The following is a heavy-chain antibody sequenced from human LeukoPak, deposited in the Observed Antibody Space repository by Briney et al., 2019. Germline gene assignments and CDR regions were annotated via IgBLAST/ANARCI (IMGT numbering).Heavy chain of an antibody. CDR2: IKKDGSEK. CDR1: GFTSSSYW. Sequence: GGSLRLSCAASGFTSSSYWMSWVRQAPGKGLEWVANIKKDGSEKYYVDSVKGRFTISRDNAKNSLYLQMNSLRAEDTAVYFCATGPTRDGYNDYWGQGTLVTVSS. V-gene: IGHV3-7*03. CDR3: ATGPTRDGYNDY. D-gene: IGHD5-24*01. J-gene: IGHJ4*02.